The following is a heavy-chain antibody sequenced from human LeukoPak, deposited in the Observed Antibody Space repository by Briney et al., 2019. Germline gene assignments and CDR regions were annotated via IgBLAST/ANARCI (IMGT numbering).Heavy chain of an antibody. CDR1: GFTLSNAW. CDR3: ARESPAAGDWYFDL. D-gene: IGHD6-13*01. Sequence: GGSLRLSCAASGFTLSNAWMHWVPQAPRKGPVWVSRLAAGGRYMSYADSVKARFPITRHNHENTLYLQLNSLGAEDTGLYYCARESPAAGDWYFDLWGRGTLVTVSS. V-gene: IGHV3-74*01. CDR2: LAAGGRYM. J-gene: IGHJ2*01.